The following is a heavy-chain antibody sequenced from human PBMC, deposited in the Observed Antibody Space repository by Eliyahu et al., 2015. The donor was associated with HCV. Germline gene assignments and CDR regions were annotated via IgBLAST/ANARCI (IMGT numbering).Heavy chain of an antibody. V-gene: IGHV4-59*01. J-gene: IGHJ5*02. CDR3: ASGGGGIAVTGTGGWFDP. CDR2: IHYSGST. Sequence: QVQLQESGPGLVKPSETLSLTCTVSGGSITPYYWXWXRQPPGKRLEWIGYIHYSGSTNYNPSLKSRVTISVDTSKNQFSLKLTSVTAADTAMYYCASGGGGIAVTGTGGWFDPWGQGTLVTVSS. D-gene: IGHD6-19*01. CDR1: GGSITPYY.